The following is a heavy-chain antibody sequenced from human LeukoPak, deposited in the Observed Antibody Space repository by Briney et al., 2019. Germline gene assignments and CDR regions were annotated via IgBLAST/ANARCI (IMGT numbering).Heavy chain of an antibody. CDR2: INQGGSAT. CDR3: ARAPSTGTTDY. V-gene: IGHV3-7*01. Sequence: PGGSLRLSCAASGFTFSNSWMSWVRQAPGKGLEWVANINQGGSATYYADSVKGRFTISRDNAKNSLYLQMNSLREEDTATFYCARAPSTGTTDYWGQGTLVTVSS. D-gene: IGHD1-1*01. J-gene: IGHJ4*02. CDR1: GFTFSNSW.